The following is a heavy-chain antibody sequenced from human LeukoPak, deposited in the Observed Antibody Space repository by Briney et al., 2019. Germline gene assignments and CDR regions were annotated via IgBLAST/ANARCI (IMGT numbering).Heavy chain of an antibody. CDR1: GYTFTSYD. CDR2: MNPNSGNT. D-gene: IGHD3-10*01. J-gene: IGHJ4*02. CDR3: ARGGILWFGELLYYFDY. Sequence: GASVKVSCKASGYTFTSYDINWVRQATGQGLEWMGWMNPNSGNTGYAQKFQGRVTMTRNTSISTAYMELSSLRSEDTAVYYCARGGILWFGELLYYFDYWDQGTLVTVSS. V-gene: IGHV1-8*01.